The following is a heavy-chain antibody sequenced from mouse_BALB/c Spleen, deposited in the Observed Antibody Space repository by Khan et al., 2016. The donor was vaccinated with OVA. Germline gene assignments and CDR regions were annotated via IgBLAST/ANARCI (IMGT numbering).Heavy chain of an antibody. Sequence: QVQLKQSGTELAKPGASVKMSCKASGYTFISYWMHWVKQRPGQGLEWIGYINPSTDYTEYNQKFKDKATLTTDKSSNTAYMQLGSLTSEDSAVYYCERRGLYGIFVYWGQGTRVTVSA. CDR3: ERRGLYGIFVY. D-gene: IGHD2-1*01. CDR2: INPSTDYT. CDR1: GYTFISYW. V-gene: IGHV1-7*01. J-gene: IGHJ3*01.